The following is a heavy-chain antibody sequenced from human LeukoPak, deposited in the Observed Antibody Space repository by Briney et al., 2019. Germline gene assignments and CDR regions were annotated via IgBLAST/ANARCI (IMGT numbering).Heavy chain of an antibody. J-gene: IGHJ4*02. CDR3: ARAPRFGSGWSNFDY. V-gene: IGHV3-48*01. CDR2: ISSSRSTI. D-gene: IGHD6-19*01. CDR1: GFTFSSYS. Sequence: GGSLRLSCAASGFTFSSYSMNWVRQAPGKGLEGVSYISSSRSTIYYPDSLKGRCTISRDNAKNSLYLQMNSLRAEDTAASYCARAPRFGSGWSNFDYWGQGTLVTVSS.